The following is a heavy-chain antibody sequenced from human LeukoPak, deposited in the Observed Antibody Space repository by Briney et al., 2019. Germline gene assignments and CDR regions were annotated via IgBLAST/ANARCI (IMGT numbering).Heavy chain of an antibody. Sequence: PSETLSLTCTVSGGSISSYYWSWIRQPPGKGLEWIGYMYYSGSTNYNPSLKSRVTMSVDTSKNQFSLRLSSVTAADTAVYYCARDHDPPGLWGQGTLVTVSS. D-gene: IGHD5/OR15-5a*01. CDR1: GGSISSYY. CDR3: ARDHDPPGL. V-gene: IGHV4-59*01. CDR2: MYYSGST. J-gene: IGHJ4*02.